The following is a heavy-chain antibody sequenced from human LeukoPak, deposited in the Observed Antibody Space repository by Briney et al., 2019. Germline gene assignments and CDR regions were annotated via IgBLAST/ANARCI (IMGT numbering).Heavy chain of an antibody. V-gene: IGHV6-1*01. CDR2: TYYRSKWSS. CDR1: GDSVSSNSAA. CDR3: ARSRGAIVDY. Sequence: SQTLSLTCAISGDSVSSNSAAWNWLRQSQSRGLEWLGSTYYRSKWSSDYAVSVKSRININTDTSENQFSVQLNCVTPEDTAVYYCARSRGAIVDYWGQGTLVTVSS. J-gene: IGHJ4*02.